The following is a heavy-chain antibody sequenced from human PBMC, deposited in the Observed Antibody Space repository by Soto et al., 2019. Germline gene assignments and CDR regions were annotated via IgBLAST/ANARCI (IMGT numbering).Heavy chain of an antibody. J-gene: IGHJ6*03. CDR3: AGGWATVTNKGDYYYYMDV. D-gene: IGHD4-17*01. CDR2: TYYRSKWYN. CDR1: GDSVSSNSAA. V-gene: IGHV6-1*01. Sequence: SQTLSLTCAISGDSVSSNSAAWNWIRQSPSRGLEWLGRTYYRSKWYNDYAVSVKSRITINPDTSKNQFSLQLNSVTPEDTAVYYCAGGWATVTNKGDYYYYMDVWGKGTTVTVSS.